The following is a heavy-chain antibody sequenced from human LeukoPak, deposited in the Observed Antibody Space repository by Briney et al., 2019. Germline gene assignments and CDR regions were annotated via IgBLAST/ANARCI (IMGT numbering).Heavy chain of an antibody. D-gene: IGHD6-6*01. J-gene: IGHJ6*02. CDR3: ARISAGRYGMDL. Sequence: SQTLSLTCTISGGSIRDGAYFWYWVRQHPGKGLEWIGYVYYTGSTYYNPSLKSRVTISPDTSKNQFSLKVSSVTAADTAVYYCARISAGRYGMDLWGQGTTVTVSS. CDR1: GGSIRDGAYF. CDR2: VYYTGST. V-gene: IGHV4-31*03.